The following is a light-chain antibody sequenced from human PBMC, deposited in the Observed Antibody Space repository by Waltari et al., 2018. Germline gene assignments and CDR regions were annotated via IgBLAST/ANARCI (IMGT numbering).Light chain of an antibody. V-gene: IGLV2-23*02. J-gene: IGLJ2*01. Sequence: QSALTQPASVSGSPGQSIPLPCTGTSSNVGGYTLVSWYQQHPGKAPQLIIYDVNKRPSGISHRFSGSKSGNTASLTISGLQADDESDYYCCSYAGDSTLIFGGGTKLTVL. CDR2: DVN. CDR3: CSYAGDSTLI. CDR1: SSNVGGYTL.